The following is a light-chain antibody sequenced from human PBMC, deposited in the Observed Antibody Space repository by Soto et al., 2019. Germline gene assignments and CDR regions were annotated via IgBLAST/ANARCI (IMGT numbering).Light chain of an antibody. CDR2: AAS. J-gene: IGKJ4*01. CDR3: QQLERYPST. V-gene: IGKV1-9*01. Sequence: DIQMSQSASSLSASVGDRVTVTCQASQDINSFLAWYQQKPGKAPNLLIYAASTLQSGVPSRFSGSGSGTDFTLTISSLQPEDFATYYCQQLERYPSTFGGGTKVDIK. CDR1: QDINSF.